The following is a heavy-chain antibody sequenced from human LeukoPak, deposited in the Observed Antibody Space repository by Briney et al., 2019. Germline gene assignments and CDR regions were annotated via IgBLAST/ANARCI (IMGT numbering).Heavy chain of an antibody. V-gene: IGHV1-2*02. CDR1: GHTFTCYY. CDR3: ATSGPFDP. J-gene: IGHJ5*02. Sequence: ASVRVSCKPSGHTFTCYYIHWVRQAPGQGLEWMGRINPNSGGTYYIQKFQGRVTMTRDTSITTAYMELSGLTSDDTAVYYCATSGPFDPWGQGTLVTVSS. CDR2: INPNSGGT.